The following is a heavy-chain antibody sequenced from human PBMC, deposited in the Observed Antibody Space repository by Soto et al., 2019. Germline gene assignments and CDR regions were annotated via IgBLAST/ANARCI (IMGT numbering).Heavy chain of an antibody. J-gene: IGHJ6*02. V-gene: IGHV1-18*04. CDR1: GCTFTSYG. CDR2: ISAYNGNT. CDR3: AREGDVVVVPNYYYGMDV. D-gene: IGHD2-15*01. Sequence: SVKVSYKASGCTFTSYGISWVRQAPGQGLEWMGWISAYNGNTNYAQKLQGRVTMTTDTSTSTAYMELRSLRSDDTAVYYCAREGDVVVVPNYYYGMDVSGRGTTVTVSS.